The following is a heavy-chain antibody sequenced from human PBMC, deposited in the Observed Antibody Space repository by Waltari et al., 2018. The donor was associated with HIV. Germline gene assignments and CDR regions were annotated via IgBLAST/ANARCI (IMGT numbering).Heavy chain of an antibody. Sequence: QLQLQESGPGLVKPSETLSLPCTVSGGSVSRPRYSRGWIRQPPGKGLEWIGSIYYTGRAYYNPSLKSRVTISVDTSKNQFSLKVTSVTAADTAVYYCARHALRVGAAYWNFDLWGRGTLVTVSS. CDR1: GGSVSRPRYS. V-gene: IGHV4-39*01. CDR3: ARHALRVGAAYWNFDL. D-gene: IGHD1-26*01. CDR2: IYYTGRA. J-gene: IGHJ2*01.